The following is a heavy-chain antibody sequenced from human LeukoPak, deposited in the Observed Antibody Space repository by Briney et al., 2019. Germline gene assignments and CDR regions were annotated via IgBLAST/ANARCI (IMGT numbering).Heavy chain of an antibody. D-gene: IGHD5-18*01. CDR1: GFTFRSYA. J-gene: IGHJ4*02. V-gene: IGHV3-23*01. CDR3: AKGAGYSYGILDY. CDR2: ISGSGGST. Sequence: PGGSLRLSCAASGFTFRSYAISWVRQAPGKGLEWVSAISGSGGSTYYADSVKGRFTISRDNSKNTLYLQMNSLRAEDTAVYYCAKGAGYSYGILDYWGQGTLVTVSS.